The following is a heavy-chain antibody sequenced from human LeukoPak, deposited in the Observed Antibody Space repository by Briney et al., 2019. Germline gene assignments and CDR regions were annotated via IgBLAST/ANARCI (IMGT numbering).Heavy chain of an antibody. CDR1: GFSFSIYS. D-gene: IGHD2-2*01. J-gene: IGHJ4*02. V-gene: IGHV3-23*01. CDR3: AVGTSCPVR. Sequence: PGGSLRLSCGASGFSFSIYSMNWVRQAPGKGLEWVSAISGSGGSTYYADSVKGRFTISRDNSKNTLYLQMNSLRAEDTAVYYCAVGTSCPVRWGQGTLVTVSS. CDR2: ISGSGGST.